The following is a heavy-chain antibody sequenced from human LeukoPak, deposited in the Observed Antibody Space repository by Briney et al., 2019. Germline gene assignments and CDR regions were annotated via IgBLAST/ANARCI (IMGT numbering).Heavy chain of an antibody. CDR2: IIPIFGTA. CDR1: GGTFSSYA. Sequence: ASVKVSCKASGGTFSSYAISWVRQAPGQGLEWMGGIIPIFGTANYAQKFQGRVTITRDTSASTVYMELSSLRSEDTAVYYCARSTTFKINGLDVWGQGTTVTVSS. V-gene: IGHV1-69*05. J-gene: IGHJ6*02. D-gene: IGHD5/OR15-5a*01. CDR3: ARSTTFKINGLDV.